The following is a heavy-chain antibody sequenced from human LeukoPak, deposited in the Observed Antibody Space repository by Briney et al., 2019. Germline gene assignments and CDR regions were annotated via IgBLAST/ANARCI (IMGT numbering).Heavy chain of an antibody. CDR3: TRVRNDGYSDY. D-gene: IGHD5-24*01. J-gene: IGHJ4*02. CDR2: IYYRGST. CDR1: ADSISNYH. V-gene: IGHV4-59*01. Sequence: SETLPLTCTVSADSISNYHWSWIRQPPGKGLEWIGYIYYRGSTNYNPSLKSRVTISIDTSKKQFSLKLSSVTAADTAVYYCTRVRNDGYSDYWGQGTLVTVSS.